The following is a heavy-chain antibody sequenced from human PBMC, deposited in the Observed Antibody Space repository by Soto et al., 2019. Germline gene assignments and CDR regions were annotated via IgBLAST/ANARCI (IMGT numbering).Heavy chain of an antibody. J-gene: IGHJ4*02. CDR3: LREESPDGPPLFDY. CDR2: IDAGNGNT. Sequence: ASVKVSCKDSGYTFTSYTIHWVRQAPAQRPERMGWIDAGNGNTKYSQKFQGRVTITRDTSASIIYMELSSLRSEDGAVYYCLREESPDGPPLFDYRGKGALVTVSS. CDR1: GYTFTSYT. V-gene: IGHV1-3*01.